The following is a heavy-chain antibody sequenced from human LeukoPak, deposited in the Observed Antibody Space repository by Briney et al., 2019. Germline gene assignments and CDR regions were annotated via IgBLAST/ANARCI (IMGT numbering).Heavy chain of an antibody. CDR2: ISFSTTTM. D-gene: IGHD1-1*01. J-gene: IGHJ4*02. CDR3: ARDRGRGAAFDY. V-gene: IGHV3-11*01. Sequence: GGSLRLSCEASGFIFDHYCMSWIRQAPGKGLEWISFISFSTTTMYYAASVRGRFTISRDNNRNSIYLQMNSPRDEDTAIYYCARDRGRGAAFDYWGRGTLVTVSS. CDR1: GFIFDHYC.